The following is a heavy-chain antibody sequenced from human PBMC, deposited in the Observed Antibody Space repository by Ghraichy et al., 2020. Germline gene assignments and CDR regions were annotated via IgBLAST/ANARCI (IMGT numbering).Heavy chain of an antibody. CDR3: AKLLERYYERVGYPPSY. D-gene: IGHD3-3*01. CDR1: GFTFSSHV. J-gene: IGHJ4*02. Sequence: GGSLRLSCAASGFTFSSHVMSWVRQAPGKGLEWVSGISSSGAATYYAESVKGRFIISRDNSKSTLFLQMNSLRAEDTAVYYCAKLLERYYERVGYPPSYWGQGALVTVSS. CDR2: ISSSGAAT. V-gene: IGHV3-23*01.